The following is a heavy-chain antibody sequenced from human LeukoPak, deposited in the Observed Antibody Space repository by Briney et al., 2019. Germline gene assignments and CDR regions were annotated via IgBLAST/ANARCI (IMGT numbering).Heavy chain of an antibody. CDR2: ISINTDT. V-gene: IGHV3-53*01. CDR3: AIAQSWDELFDS. D-gene: IGHD1-26*01. Sequence: GGPLTLSCAPSGIAFIVNYISWVPNPPGKGLEGVSFISINTDTFYADSVRGRFTISRDSSKNTLFLQMNSLRDEDSAVYYCAIAQSWDELFDSWGQGTLVTVSS. CDR1: GIAFIVNY. J-gene: IGHJ4*02.